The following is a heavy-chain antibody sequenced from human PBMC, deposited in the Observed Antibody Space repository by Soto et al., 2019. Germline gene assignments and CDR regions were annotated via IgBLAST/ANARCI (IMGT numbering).Heavy chain of an antibody. CDR3: ARXLFLASTDTEPFDY. J-gene: IGHJ4*02. Sequence: EVQLLESGGGLVQPGGSLVLSCAASGFTFSSYAMTWVRQAPGKGLEWVSSISGGGNDAYYADSVKGRFTISRDNSKNPLYLQMTSLRADDTAIYXCARXLFLASTDTEPFDYWGQGTLVTVSS. CDR1: GFTFSSYA. CDR2: ISGGGNDA. V-gene: IGHV3-23*01. D-gene: IGHD3-3*02.